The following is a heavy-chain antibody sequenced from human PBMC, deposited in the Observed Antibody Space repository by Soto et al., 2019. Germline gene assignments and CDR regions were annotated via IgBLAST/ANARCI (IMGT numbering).Heavy chain of an antibody. D-gene: IGHD2-2*01. CDR1: GFTFSDYY. V-gene: IGHV3-11*06. CDR3: ARVIVVVPAAGFDP. CDR2: ISSSSSYT. J-gene: IGHJ5*02. Sequence: QVQLVESGGGLVKPGGSLRLSCAASGFTFSDYYMSWIRQAPGKGLEWVSYISSSSSYTNYADSVKGRFTISRDNAKNSLYLQMNSLRAEDTAVYYCARVIVVVPAAGFDPWGKGTLVTVSS.